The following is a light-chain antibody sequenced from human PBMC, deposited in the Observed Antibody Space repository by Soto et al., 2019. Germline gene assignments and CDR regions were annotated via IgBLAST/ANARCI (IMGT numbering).Light chain of an antibody. Sequence: IRMTQSPSSLSASTGDRVTITCRASQGISSSLAWYQQKPGKAPKLLIYAASTLQSGVPSRFSGSGSGTDFTLTISCLQSEDFASYYCQQYDSYPRAFGHGTKVDIK. J-gene: IGKJ3*01. CDR2: AAS. V-gene: IGKV1-8*01. CDR3: QQYDSYPRA. CDR1: QGISSS.